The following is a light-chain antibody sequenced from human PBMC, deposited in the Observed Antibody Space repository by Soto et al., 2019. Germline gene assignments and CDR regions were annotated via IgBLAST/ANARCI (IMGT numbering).Light chain of an antibody. Sequence: EIVLTQSPGTLSLSPGERATLSCRASQSVSVHLAWYQQKPGQAPRLLIYEASNRATGIPARFSGSGSGTDFTLTISSLEPEDFAVYHCVQRTTWPWTCGQGRKVAIK. CDR1: QSVSVH. CDR3: VQRTTWPWT. J-gene: IGKJ1*01. V-gene: IGKV3-11*01. CDR2: EAS.